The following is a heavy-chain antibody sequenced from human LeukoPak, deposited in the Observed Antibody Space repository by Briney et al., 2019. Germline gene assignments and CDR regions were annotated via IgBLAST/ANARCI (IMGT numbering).Heavy chain of an antibody. Sequence: GGSLRLSCAASGFTFSSYSMNWVSQAPGKGLEWVSSISSSSSYIYYADSVKGRFTISRDNAKNSLYLQMNSLRAEDTAVYYCARDHRRAMGYFDYWGQGTLVTVSS. CDR2: ISSSSSYI. D-gene: IGHD5-18*01. CDR3: ARDHRRAMGYFDY. CDR1: GFTFSSYS. V-gene: IGHV3-21*01. J-gene: IGHJ4*02.